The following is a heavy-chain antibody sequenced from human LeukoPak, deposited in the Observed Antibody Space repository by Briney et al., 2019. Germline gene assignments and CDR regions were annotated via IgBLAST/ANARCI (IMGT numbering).Heavy chain of an antibody. J-gene: IGHJ4*02. CDR2: IKQDGSQR. V-gene: IGHV3-7*01. CDR3: ARRGGSSSRRSPIDY. D-gene: IGHD6-6*01. Sequence: GGSLRLSCTASGFTFSDYWMTWVRQAPGKGPEWVANIKQDGSQRYHVDSVKGRFTISRDNAKNSLFLQMNGLRAEDTAVYCARRGGSSSRRSPIDYWGQGTLVTVSS. CDR1: GFTFSDYW.